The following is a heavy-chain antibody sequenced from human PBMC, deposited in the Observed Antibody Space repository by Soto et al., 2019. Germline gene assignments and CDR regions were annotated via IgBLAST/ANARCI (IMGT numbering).Heavy chain of an antibody. D-gene: IGHD6-13*01. CDR3: GSGGWYSSWYEGGSRIDY. Sequence: EVQLVESGGGLVQPGGSLRLSCAASGFTFSNYNMHWDRQVTGKGLEWVSAIGAAGDTYYPDSVKGRFTISRENAKTSLYRQMNSLRAEDSAVYYCGSGGWYSSWYEGGSRIDYWGQGALVTVSS. J-gene: IGHJ4*02. CDR2: IGAAGDT. V-gene: IGHV3-13*01. CDR1: GFTFSNYN.